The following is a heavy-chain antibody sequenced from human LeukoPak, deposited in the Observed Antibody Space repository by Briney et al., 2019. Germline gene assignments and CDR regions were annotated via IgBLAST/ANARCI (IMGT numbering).Heavy chain of an antibody. CDR2: MYFSGIT. Sequence: SETLSLTCTVSGVSLSSGGYYWSWIRQHPGKGLEWIGYMYFSGITSYKPSLKSQVTISQDTSKNQFSLELSSVTAADTALYYGAKDGYSSSSYCDYWRQGTLVTVSS. J-gene: IGHJ4*02. V-gene: IGHV4-31*01. CDR3: AKDGYSSSSYCDY. D-gene: IGHD6-6*01. CDR1: GVSLSSGGYY.